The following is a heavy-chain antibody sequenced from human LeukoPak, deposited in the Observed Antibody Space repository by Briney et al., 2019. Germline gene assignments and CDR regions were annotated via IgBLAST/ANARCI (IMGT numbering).Heavy chain of an antibody. Sequence: GGSLRLSCAAPGFIFISYGMHWVRQAPGKGLEWVAFIRYDGSKKDYADSVKGRFTISRDNSKNTLYLQMNSLRAEDTAIYYCAKGIYGDYALDSWGQGTLVTVSS. CDR1: GFIFISYG. D-gene: IGHD4-17*01. V-gene: IGHV3-30*02. CDR2: IRYDGSKK. J-gene: IGHJ4*02. CDR3: AKGIYGDYALDS.